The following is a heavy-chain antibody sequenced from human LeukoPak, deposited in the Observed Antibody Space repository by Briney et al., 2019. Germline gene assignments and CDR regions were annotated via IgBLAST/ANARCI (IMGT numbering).Heavy chain of an antibody. Sequence: RSQTLSLTRAVSGDSDSSGGYYWTWIRQHPGKGLERNGYISKSVTTYYNPSLKSRVSISVDTSNNQCSLRLSSVTAADTAVYYCARDVVVTSSPESFDIWGRGTMFTVSS. D-gene: IGHD2-21*02. V-gene: IGHV4-31*11. CDR1: GDSDSSGGYY. CDR3: ARDVVVTSSPESFDI. J-gene: IGHJ3*02. CDR2: ISKSVTT.